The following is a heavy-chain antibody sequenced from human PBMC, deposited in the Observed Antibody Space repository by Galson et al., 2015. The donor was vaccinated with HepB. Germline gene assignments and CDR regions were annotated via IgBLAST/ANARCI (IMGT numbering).Heavy chain of an antibody. D-gene: IGHD2-2*02. V-gene: IGHV1-8*01. CDR3: ARPGYCTSSRCYSWFDS. CDR2: MNPNSGNT. CDR1: GYTFTSYD. Sequence: SVKVSCKASGYTFTSYDINWVRQATGQGLEWMGWMNPNSGNTGYAQKFQGRVTMTRNTSICTAYMELSSLRPEDTAVYYCARPGYCTSSRCYSWFDSWGQGTLVTVSS. J-gene: IGHJ5*01.